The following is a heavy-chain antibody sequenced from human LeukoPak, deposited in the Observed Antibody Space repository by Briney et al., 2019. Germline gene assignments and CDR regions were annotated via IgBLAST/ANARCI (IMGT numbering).Heavy chain of an antibody. J-gene: IGHJ4*02. CDR3: ARGYSSGWFSSIAY. CDR2: ISWNSGSI. V-gene: IGHV3-9*01. CDR1: GFTFDDYA. Sequence: PGGSLRLSCAASGFTFDDYAMHWVQQAPGKGLEWVSGISWNSGSIGYADSVKGRFTISRDNAKNSLYLQMNSLRAEDTALYYCARGYSSGWFSSIAYWGQGTLVTVPS. D-gene: IGHD6-19*01.